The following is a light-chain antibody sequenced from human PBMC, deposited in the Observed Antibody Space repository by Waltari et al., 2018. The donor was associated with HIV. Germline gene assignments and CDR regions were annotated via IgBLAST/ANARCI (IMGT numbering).Light chain of an antibody. Sequence: SYVLTQPPSLSVSSGKPATATCSGVNLVHNSVAWYQQSSGQSPVLVIYQDTKTPPGIPDRFFGSTSQNTATLTINETQPLDEAHYSCQAWDSGTIVFGGGTNLTVL. CDR3: QAWDSGTIV. J-gene: IGLJ3*02. CDR1: NLVHNS. V-gene: IGLV3-1*01. CDR2: QDT.